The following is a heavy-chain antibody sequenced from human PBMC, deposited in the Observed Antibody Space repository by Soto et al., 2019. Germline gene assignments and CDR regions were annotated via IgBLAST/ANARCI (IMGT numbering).Heavy chain of an antibody. Sequence: QVQLVQSGAEVKKPGSSVKVSCKAPGGTFSSYAISWVRQAPGQGLEWMGGIIPIFGTANYAQKFQGRVKITADESTSTGYMELSRLRSEDTAVYYCARYQGGSSSLDIYYYYYYGMDVWGQGTTVTVSS. CDR1: GGTFSSYA. CDR2: IIPIFGTA. V-gene: IGHV1-69*01. CDR3: ARYQGGSSSLDIYYYYYYGMDV. D-gene: IGHD2-15*01. J-gene: IGHJ6*02.